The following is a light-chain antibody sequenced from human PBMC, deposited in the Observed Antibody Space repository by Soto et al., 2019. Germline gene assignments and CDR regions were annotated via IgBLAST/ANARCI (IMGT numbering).Light chain of an antibody. CDR3: QPYNSYSRP. J-gene: IGKJ1*01. CDR1: ESISNF. V-gene: IGKV1-5*03. CDR2: KAS. Sequence: DIQMTQSPSTLSASVGDRVTITCRASESISNFLAWYQQKPGKAPNLLIYKASSLESGVPSRFSGSGSGTELTLTISSLQPDDFATYYCQPYNSYSRPFGQGTKVDI.